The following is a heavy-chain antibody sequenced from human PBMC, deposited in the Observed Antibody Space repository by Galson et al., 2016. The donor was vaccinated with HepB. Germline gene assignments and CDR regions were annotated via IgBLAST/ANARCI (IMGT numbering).Heavy chain of an antibody. CDR3: AKDRFLAGNFFFDD. CDR2: ISGGGHT. V-gene: IGHV3-23*01. CDR1: GFGLNDHA. Sequence: SLRLSCATSGFGLNDHAMSWVRQAPGKGLQWVSTISGGGHTYYADSVKGRFTVSRDTSTHTLFLQMSSLRGEATALYYCAKDRFLAGNFFFDDWGQGTLVTVSS. D-gene: IGHD4-23*01. J-gene: IGHJ4*02.